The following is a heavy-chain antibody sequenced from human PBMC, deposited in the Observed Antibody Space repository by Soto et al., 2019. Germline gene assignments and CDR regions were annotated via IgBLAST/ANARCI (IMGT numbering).Heavy chain of an antibody. CDR2: ISLSGGST. V-gene: IGHV3-23*01. Sequence: LRLSCAASGFTFSSSAMTWVRQAPGKGLEWVSSISLSGGSTYYADSVKGRFTISRDNSKKTLYLQMNSLRAEDTAVYFCAKPRAAAGYFDYWGQEILVTVSS. CDR1: GFTFSSSA. D-gene: IGHD6-13*01. CDR3: AKPRAAAGYFDY. J-gene: IGHJ4*02.